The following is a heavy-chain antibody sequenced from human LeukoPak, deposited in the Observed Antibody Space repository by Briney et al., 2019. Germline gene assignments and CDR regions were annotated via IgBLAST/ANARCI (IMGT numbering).Heavy chain of an antibody. D-gene: IGHD4-11*01. CDR3: ARDNPTSNYGVGTWGWFDP. J-gene: IGHJ5*02. Sequence: SETLSLTCAVYGGSFSGYYWSWIRQPPGKGLEWIGEINHSGSTNYNPSTKSRVTISVDTSKSQFSLKMSSVTAADTAVYYCARDNPTSNYGVGTWGWFDPWGQGTLVTVSS. V-gene: IGHV4-34*01. CDR1: GGSFSGYY. CDR2: INHSGST.